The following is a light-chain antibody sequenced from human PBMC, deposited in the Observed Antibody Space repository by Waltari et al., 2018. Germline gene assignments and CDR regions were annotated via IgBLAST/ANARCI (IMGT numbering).Light chain of an antibody. CDR1: RGIDSY. CDR2: DAS. CDR3: QQSYSPPFT. Sequence: DIQMTQSPSSLSTSVGDRVTITCRASRGIDSYLNWDQQRPGRAPKLRIYDASTLQREVPTRFSGCRIGTDFTLTINNLQPEDFATYFCQQSYSPPFTFGQGTRLEI. J-gene: IGKJ5*01. V-gene: IGKV1-39*01.